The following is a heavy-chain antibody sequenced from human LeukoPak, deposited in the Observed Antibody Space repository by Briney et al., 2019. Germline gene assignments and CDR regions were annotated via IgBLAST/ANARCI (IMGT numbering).Heavy chain of an antibody. V-gene: IGHV3-66*01. CDR3: ARGGHSSGWYKGVSY. Sequence: GGSLRLSCAASGFTVSSNYMSWVRQAPGKGLEWVSVIYSGGSTYYADYVKGRFTISRDNSKNTLYLQMNSLRAEDTAVYYCARGGHSSGWYKGVSYWGQGTLVTVSS. CDR2: IYSGGST. J-gene: IGHJ4*02. D-gene: IGHD6-19*01. CDR1: GFTVSSNY.